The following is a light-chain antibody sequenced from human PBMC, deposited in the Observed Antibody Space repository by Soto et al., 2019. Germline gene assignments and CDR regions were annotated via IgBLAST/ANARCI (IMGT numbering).Light chain of an antibody. CDR3: QHFDSSSYT. CDR1: QSVTSSY. J-gene: IGKJ2*01. Sequence: EVVLTQSPGTLSLSPGQRATLSCWASQSVTSSYLAWYQQKPGQAPRLLIYGASIRATGIPDRFSGSGSGADFTLTISRLEPEDFALFYCQHFDSSSYTFGQGTKLEI. CDR2: GAS. V-gene: IGKV3-20*01.